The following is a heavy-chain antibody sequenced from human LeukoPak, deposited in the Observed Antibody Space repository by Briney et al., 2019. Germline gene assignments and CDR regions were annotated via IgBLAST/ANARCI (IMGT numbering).Heavy chain of an antibody. CDR2: IYPGDCYT. D-gene: IGHD1-26*01. J-gene: IGHJ4*02. Sequence: GESLKIFCRGSGYSFTNYWIAWVRQMPGEGLELMVIIYPGDCYTRYSPSFQGQVTISADTSNSTAYLQWSSLKAADTAMYYCATHSGSYFYYFDNWGQGTLVTVSS. CDR3: ATHSGSYFYYFDN. V-gene: IGHV5-51*01. CDR1: GYSFTNYW.